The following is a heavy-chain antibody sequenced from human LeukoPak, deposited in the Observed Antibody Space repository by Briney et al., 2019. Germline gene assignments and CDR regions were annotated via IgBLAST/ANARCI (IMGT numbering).Heavy chain of an antibody. CDR1: GGSFSGYY. J-gene: IGHJ4*02. V-gene: IGHV4-34*01. CDR3: LHCGGDCYSALGPDY. D-gene: IGHD2-21*02. Sequence: PSGTLSLTCAVYGGSFSGYYWSWIRQPPGKGLEWIGEINHSGSTNYNPSLKSRVTISVDTSKNQFSLKLSSVTAADTAVYYCLHCGGDCYSALGPDYWGQGTLVTVSS. CDR2: INHSGST.